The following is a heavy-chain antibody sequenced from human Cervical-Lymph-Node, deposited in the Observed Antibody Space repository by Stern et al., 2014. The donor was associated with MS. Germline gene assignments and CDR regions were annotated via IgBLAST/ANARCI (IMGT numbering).Heavy chain of an antibody. J-gene: IGHJ6*02. V-gene: IGHV1-69*01. CDR1: GGTFSSYA. CDR3: ASSVGELTPEAV. Sequence: VQLVQSGAEVKKPGSSVRVSCKASGGTFSSYAISWVRQAPGPGLEWMGGIIPMFGTPKSAQKFQGRVTITADDSTSTAYMEVSSLRSEDTAVYYCASSVGELTPEAVWGQGTTVTVFS. D-gene: IGHD3-10*01. CDR2: IIPMFGTP.